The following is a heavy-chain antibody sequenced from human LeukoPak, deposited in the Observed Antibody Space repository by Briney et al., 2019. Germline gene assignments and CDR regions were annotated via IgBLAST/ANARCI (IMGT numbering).Heavy chain of an antibody. D-gene: IGHD2-21*01. J-gene: IGHJ4*02. Sequence: GGSLRLACAASGFTLSSYAMSWVRQAPGKGLEWVSAISDTGNTYHADSVKGRFTISRDSSKNTLFLQMNRLRPEDAAVYYCTKAPVTTGRGAYCYPFDYWGLGTLVTVSS. CDR3: TKAPVTTGRGAYCYPFDY. CDR1: GFTLSSYA. V-gene: IGHV3-23*01. CDR2: ISDTGNT.